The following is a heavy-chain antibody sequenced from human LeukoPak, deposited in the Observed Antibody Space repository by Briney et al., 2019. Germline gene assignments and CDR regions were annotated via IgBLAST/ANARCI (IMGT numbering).Heavy chain of an antibody. CDR1: GYTFIGYY. CDR3: ARDGYGDYLADY. Sequence: ASVKVSCKASGYTFIGYYMQWVRQTPGQGLEWMGRINPNSGGTNYAQKFQGRVTMTRDTSISTAYMELSRLRSDDTAVYFCARDGYGDYLADYWGQGTLVTVSS. V-gene: IGHV1-2*06. D-gene: IGHD4-17*01. J-gene: IGHJ4*02. CDR2: INPNSGGT.